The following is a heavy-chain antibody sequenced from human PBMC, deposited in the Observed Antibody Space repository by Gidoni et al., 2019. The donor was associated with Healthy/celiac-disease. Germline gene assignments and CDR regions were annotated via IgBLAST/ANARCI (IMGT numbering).Heavy chain of an antibody. D-gene: IGHD2-2*01. CDR1: GGSISSGGYY. CDR2: IYYSGST. J-gene: IGHJ4*02. CDR3: ARGSDCSSTSCGEDY. V-gene: IGHV4-31*03. Sequence: QVQLHESGPGLVKPSQTLSLTCTVSGGSISSGGYYWSWIRQHPGKGLEWIGYIYYSGSTYYNPSLKSRVTISVDTSKNQFSLKLSSVTAADTAVYYCARGSDCSSTSCGEDYWGQGTLVTVSS.